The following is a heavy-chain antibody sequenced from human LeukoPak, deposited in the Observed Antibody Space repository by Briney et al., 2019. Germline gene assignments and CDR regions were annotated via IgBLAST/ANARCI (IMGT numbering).Heavy chain of an antibody. CDR3: ARQKRPYDFWSGYYSYYFDY. D-gene: IGHD3-3*01. Sequence: GESLKISCKGSGYSFTSYWIGWVRQMPGKGLEWMGIIYPGYSDTRYSPSFQGQVTIPADQSISTAYLQWSSLKASDTAMYYCARQKRPYDFWSGYYSYYFDYWGQGTLVTVSS. J-gene: IGHJ4*02. CDR1: GYSFTSYW. V-gene: IGHV5-51*01. CDR2: IYPGYSDT.